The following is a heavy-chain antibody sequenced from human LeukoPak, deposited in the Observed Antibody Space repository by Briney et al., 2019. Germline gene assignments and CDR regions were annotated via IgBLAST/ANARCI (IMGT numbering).Heavy chain of an antibody. CDR3: ARDRFDSGYAFRY. CDR2: ISSSSSTI. D-gene: IGHD5-12*01. V-gene: IGHV3-48*01. J-gene: IGHJ4*02. Sequence: GGSLRLSCAASGFTFSSYSMNWVRQAPGKGLEWVSYISSSSSTIYYADSVKGRFTISRDNAKNSLYLQMDSLRAEDTAVYYCARDRFDSGYAFRYWGQGTLVTVPS. CDR1: GFTFSSYS.